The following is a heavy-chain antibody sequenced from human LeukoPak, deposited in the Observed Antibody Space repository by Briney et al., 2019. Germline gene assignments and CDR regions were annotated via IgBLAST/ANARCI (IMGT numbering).Heavy chain of an antibody. CDR3: ARGTVTAPDY. CDR1: GFSFSNTY. V-gene: IGHV3-53*01. Sequence: GGSLRLSCAASGFSFSNTYMSGVRQAPGKGLEWVSIYSGGNTYYADSVKGRFTISRDNSKNTLYLQMNRLRPEDTAVYYCARGTVTAPDYWGQGTLVTVSS. J-gene: IGHJ4*02. D-gene: IGHD2-21*02. CDR2: IYSGGNT.